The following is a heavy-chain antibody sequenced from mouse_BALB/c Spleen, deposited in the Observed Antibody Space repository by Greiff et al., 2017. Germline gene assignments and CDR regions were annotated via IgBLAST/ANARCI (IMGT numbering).Heavy chain of an antibody. CDR1: GFTFSDYY. Sequence: EVMLVESGGGLVKPGGSLKLSCAASGFTFSDYYMYWVRQTPEKRLEWVATISDGGSYTYYPDSVKGRFTISRDNAKNNLYLQMSSLKSEDTAMYYCARDDGYPFAYWGQGTLVTVSA. V-gene: IGHV5-4*02. D-gene: IGHD2-3*01. CDR2: ISDGGSYT. CDR3: ARDDGYPFAY. J-gene: IGHJ3*01.